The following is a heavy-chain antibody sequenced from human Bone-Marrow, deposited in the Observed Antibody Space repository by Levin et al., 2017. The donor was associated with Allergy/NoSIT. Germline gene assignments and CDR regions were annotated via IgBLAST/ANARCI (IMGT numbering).Heavy chain of an antibody. D-gene: IGHD3-22*01. J-gene: IGHJ4*02. CDR3: TTLTYYYDSSGYYAVADY. V-gene: IGHV3-15*07. Sequence: GGSLRLSCAASGFTFSNAWMNWVRQAPGKGLEWVGRIKSKTDGGTTDYAAPVKGRFTISRDDSKNTLYLQMNSLKTEDTAVYYCTTLTYYYDSSGYYAVADYWGQGTLVTVSS. CDR1: GFTFSNAW. CDR2: IKSKTDGGTT.